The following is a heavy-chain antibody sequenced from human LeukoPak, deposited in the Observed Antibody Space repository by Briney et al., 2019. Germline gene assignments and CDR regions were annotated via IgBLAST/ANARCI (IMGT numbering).Heavy chain of an antibody. CDR3: ARHGGGDDYFDY. CDR1: GGSISSYY. D-gene: IGHD2-21*02. V-gene: IGHV4-4*09. J-gene: IGHJ4*02. CDR2: IYTSGRT. Sequence: SETLSLTCTVSGGSISSYYWSWIRQPPGKGLEWIGYIYTSGRTNYNPSLKSRVTISVDTSKNQFSLKLSSVTAADTAVYYCARHGGGDDYFDYWGQGTLVTVSS.